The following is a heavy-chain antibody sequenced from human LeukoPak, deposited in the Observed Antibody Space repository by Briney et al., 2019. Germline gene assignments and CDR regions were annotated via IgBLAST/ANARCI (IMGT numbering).Heavy chain of an antibody. CDR2: IYYSGST. Sequence: SETLSLTCTVSGGSISSSSYYWGWIRQPPGKGLEWIGYIYYSGSTNYNPSLKSRVTISVKTSKNQFSLKLSSVTAADTAVYYCARGKYSGSSSYYYYYYMDVWGKGTTVTVSS. CDR3: ARGKYSGSSSYYYYYYMDV. CDR1: GGSISSSSYY. D-gene: IGHD1-26*01. J-gene: IGHJ6*03. V-gene: IGHV4-61*05.